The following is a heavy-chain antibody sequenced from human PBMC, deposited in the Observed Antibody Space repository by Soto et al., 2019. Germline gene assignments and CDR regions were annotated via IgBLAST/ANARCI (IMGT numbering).Heavy chain of an antibody. J-gene: IGHJ3*02. CDR2: IGSSSGTI. V-gene: IGHV3-48*01. CDR3: ARGDYYDTSGPFSDAFDI. CDR1: GFTFSSYS. D-gene: IGHD3-22*01. Sequence: TGGSLRLSCAASGFTFSSYSMNWVRQAPGKGLEWVSYIGSSSGTIYYADSVKGRFTISRDNTKNSLYLQMNSLRAEDTAVYFCARGDYYDTSGPFSDAFDIWGQGTMVTVSS.